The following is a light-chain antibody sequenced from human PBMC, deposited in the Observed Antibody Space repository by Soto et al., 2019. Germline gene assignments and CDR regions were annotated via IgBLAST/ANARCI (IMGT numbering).Light chain of an antibody. CDR3: SSYTTSSAYV. CDR2: EVS. CDR1: SSDVGGYNY. J-gene: IGLJ1*01. Sequence: HSALTQPASVSGSPGQSITISCTGTSSDVGGYNYVSWYQQHPGKAPKLMIYEVSNRPSGVSNRFSGSKSGNTASLTISGLQAEDEADYYCSSYTTSSAYVFXTGTKVTVL. V-gene: IGLV2-14*01.